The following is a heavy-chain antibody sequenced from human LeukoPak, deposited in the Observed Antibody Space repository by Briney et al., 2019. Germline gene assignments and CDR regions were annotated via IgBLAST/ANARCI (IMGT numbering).Heavy chain of an antibody. Sequence: AGGSLRLSCAASGVTVSSNYVSWVRQAPGKGLEWVSVIYSGGSTYYADSVKGRFTISRDNSKNTLYLQMNSLRAEDTAVYYCARVGTYSSAWRSYYYYGMDVWGQGTTVTVSS. D-gene: IGHD6-19*01. CDR1: GVTVSSNY. CDR2: IYSGGST. V-gene: IGHV3-66*01. J-gene: IGHJ6*02. CDR3: ARVGTYSSAWRSYYYYGMDV.